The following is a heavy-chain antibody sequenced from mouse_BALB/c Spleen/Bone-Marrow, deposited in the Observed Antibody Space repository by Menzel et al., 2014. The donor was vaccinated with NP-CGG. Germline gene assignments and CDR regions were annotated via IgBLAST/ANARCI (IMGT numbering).Heavy chain of an antibody. CDR3: AKNYYYGYVAY. J-gene: IGHJ3*01. V-gene: IGHV4-1*02. Sequence: EVKLVESGGGLVQPGGSLKLSCAASGFDFSRYWMTWVRQAPGKGLEWIGEINPASSTINYTPSLKDKFIISRDNAKNTLYLQMSIVRSEDTALYYCAKNYYYGYVAYWGQGTLVTVSA. D-gene: IGHD1-2*01. CDR1: GFDFSRYW. CDR2: INPASSTI.